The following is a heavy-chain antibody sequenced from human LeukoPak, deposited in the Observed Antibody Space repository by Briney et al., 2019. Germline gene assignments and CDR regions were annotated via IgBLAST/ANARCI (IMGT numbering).Heavy chain of an antibody. CDR3: ARSIAARYGMDV. Sequence: SETLSLTCAVYGGSFSGYYWSRIRQPPGKGLEWIGEINHSGSTNYNPSLKSRVTISVDTSKNQFSLKLSSVTAADTAVYYCARSIAARYGMDVWGQGTTVTVSS. CDR2: INHSGST. J-gene: IGHJ6*02. CDR1: GGSFSGYY. D-gene: IGHD6-6*01. V-gene: IGHV4-34*01.